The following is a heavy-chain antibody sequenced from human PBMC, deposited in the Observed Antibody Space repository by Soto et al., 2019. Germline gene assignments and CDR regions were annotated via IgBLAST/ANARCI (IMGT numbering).Heavy chain of an antibody. D-gene: IGHD2-2*01. CDR2: ISRSGDTT. J-gene: IGHJ3*02. CDR1: GFTFSSYA. Sequence: EVQVLESGGDLVQPGGSLRLSCAAVSGFTFSSYALAWVRQAPGKGLEWVSSISRSGDTTDYADSVKGRFTVSRDNSKNTLYLQMNSLRAEDTAVYYCARTVVEVCSGISCSGGAFDIWGQGTMVTVSS. V-gene: IGHV3-23*01. CDR3: ARTVVEVCSGISCSGGAFDI.